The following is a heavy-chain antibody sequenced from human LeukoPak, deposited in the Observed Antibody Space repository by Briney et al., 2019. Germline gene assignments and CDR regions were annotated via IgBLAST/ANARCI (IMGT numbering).Heavy chain of an antibody. CDR2: MNPNSGNT. Sequence: ASVKVSCKASGYTFTSYDINWVRQATGQGLEWMGWMNPNSGNTGYAQKFQGRVTMTRNTSISTAYMELSSLRSEDTAVYYRAREGYCSGGSCYGGFDYWGQGTLATVSS. J-gene: IGHJ4*02. CDR1: GYTFTSYD. CDR3: AREGYCSGGSCYGGFDY. V-gene: IGHV1-8*01. D-gene: IGHD2-15*01.